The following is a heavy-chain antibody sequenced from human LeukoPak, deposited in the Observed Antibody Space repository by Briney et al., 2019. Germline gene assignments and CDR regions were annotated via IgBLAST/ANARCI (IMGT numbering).Heavy chain of an antibody. J-gene: IGHJ4*02. Sequence: GGSLRPSCAASGLTFSSYSMNSVRQAPGKGLEWVSSISSSSSYVSYADSVKGRFTISRDNAKNSLYLQMSSLRAGDTAVFYCATNDYGASDYWGQGTLVTVSS. D-gene: IGHD4-17*01. CDR3: ATNDYGASDY. CDR2: ISSSSSYV. V-gene: IGHV3-21*01. CDR1: GLTFSSYS.